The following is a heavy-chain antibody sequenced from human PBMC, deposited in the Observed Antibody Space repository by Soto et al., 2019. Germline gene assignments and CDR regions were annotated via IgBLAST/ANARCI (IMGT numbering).Heavy chain of an antibody. V-gene: IGHV3-30*18. CDR3: AKIGGGYCTNGVCYTSGPFDY. Sequence: GGSLRLSCAASGFTFSSYGMHWVRQAPGKGLEWVAVISYDGSNKYYADSVKGRFTISRDNSKNTLYLQMNSLRAEDTAVYYCAKIGGGYCTNGVCYTSGPFDYWGQGTLVTVSS. CDR2: ISYDGSNK. D-gene: IGHD2-8*01. CDR1: GFTFSSYG. J-gene: IGHJ4*02.